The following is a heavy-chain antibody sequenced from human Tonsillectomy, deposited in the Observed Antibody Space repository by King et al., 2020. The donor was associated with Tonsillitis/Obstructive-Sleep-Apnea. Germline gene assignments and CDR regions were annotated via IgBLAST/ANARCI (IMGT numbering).Heavy chain of an antibody. J-gene: IGHJ4*02. CDR3: ARGYYDYMGVLFDY. Sequence: VQLQQWGAGLLKPSETLSLTCAVSGGSFSDYYWSWIRQPPGKGLEWIGEINHSGITNYNPSLKSRVSISLDTSKNQFSLKLTSVTAADTAVYYCARGYYDYMGVLFDYWGQGTLVTVSS. D-gene: IGHD3-16*01. CDR2: INHSGIT. CDR1: GGSFSDYY. V-gene: IGHV4-34*01.